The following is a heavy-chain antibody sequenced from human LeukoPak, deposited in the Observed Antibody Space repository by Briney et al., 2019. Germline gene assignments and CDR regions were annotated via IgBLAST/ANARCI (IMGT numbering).Heavy chain of an antibody. CDR1: GFTFSDYY. J-gene: IGHJ4*02. V-gene: IGHV3-11*01. CDR2: ISSDGSTI. Sequence: PGGSLRLSRAGSGFTFSDYYMTWIRQAPGKGLEWLSYISSDGSTIYYADSVKGRFAISRDNAKNSLYLQMNSLRAEDTAVYYCATIRYSSGWERYFDSWGQGTLVTVSS. D-gene: IGHD6-19*01. CDR3: ATIRYSSGWERYFDS.